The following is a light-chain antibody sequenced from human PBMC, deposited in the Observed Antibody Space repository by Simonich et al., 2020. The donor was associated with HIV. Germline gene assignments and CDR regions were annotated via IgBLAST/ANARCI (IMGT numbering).Light chain of an antibody. J-gene: IGKJ3*01. CDR1: QNIAGN. V-gene: IGKV3-15*01. CDR3: QQYNNWPSPFT. CDR2: YAS. Sequence: EIVLTQSPGTLSLSPGERATLSCRASQNIAGNLAWYQQKPGQAPRLLIYYASTRATGVPARFSGSGFGTDFTLTISSMQSEDFAVYYCQQYNNWPSPFTFGPGTKVDIK.